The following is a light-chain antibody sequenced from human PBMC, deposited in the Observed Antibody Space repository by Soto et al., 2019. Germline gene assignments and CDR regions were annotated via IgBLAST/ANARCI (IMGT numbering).Light chain of an antibody. CDR2: DAS. V-gene: IGKV3-11*01. CDR3: QQRSNWPPWT. J-gene: IGKJ1*01. CDR1: QSVSSY. Sequence: EIVLTQSPATLSLSPGERATLSCRASQSVSSYLAWYQQKPGQAPRLLIYDASNRATGIPARFSGSGSGTDFTLTIXSLEPXDFAVYYCQQRSNWPPWTFGQGTKVEIK.